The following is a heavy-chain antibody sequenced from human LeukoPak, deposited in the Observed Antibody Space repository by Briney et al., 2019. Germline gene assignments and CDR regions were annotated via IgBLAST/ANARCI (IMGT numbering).Heavy chain of an antibody. Sequence: GESLKISCKGSGYSFTSYWIGWVRQMPGKGLEWMGIIYPGDSDTRYSPSFQGQVTISADKSISTAYLQWSSPKASDTAMYYCARHRRVGDFWSGYYDPNYGMDVWGQGTTVTVSS. CDR2: IYPGDSDT. V-gene: IGHV5-51*01. CDR1: GYSFTSYW. J-gene: IGHJ6*02. CDR3: ARHRRVGDFWSGYYDPNYGMDV. D-gene: IGHD3-3*01.